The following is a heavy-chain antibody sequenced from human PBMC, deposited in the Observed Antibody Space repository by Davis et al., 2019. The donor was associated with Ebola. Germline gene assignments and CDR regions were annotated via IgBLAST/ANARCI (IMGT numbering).Heavy chain of an antibody. J-gene: IGHJ4*02. CDR2: ISSGSSTI. CDR3: AKDREYGSGSFLDY. Sequence: GESLKISCAASGFTFSSQTMNWVRQAPGKGLEWVSYISSGSSTIYYADSVKGRFTISRDNAKNSLYLQMNSLRDEDTAVYYCAKDREYGSGSFLDYWGQGTLVTVSS. CDR1: GFTFSSQT. V-gene: IGHV3-48*02. D-gene: IGHD1-26*01.